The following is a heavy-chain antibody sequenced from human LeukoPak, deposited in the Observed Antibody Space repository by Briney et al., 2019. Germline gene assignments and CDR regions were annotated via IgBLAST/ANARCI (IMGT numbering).Heavy chain of an antibody. J-gene: IGHJ4*02. CDR1: GFTFSSYS. D-gene: IGHD2-21*02. V-gene: IGHV3-21*01. CDR3: ARDPCGGDCYGTDY. Sequence: GGSLRLSCAASGFTFSSYSMNWVRQAPGKGLEWVSSIRSSSSYIYYADSVKGRFTISRDDAKNSLYLQMNSLRAEDTAVYYCARDPCGGDCYGTDYWGQGTLVTVSS. CDR2: IRSSSSYI.